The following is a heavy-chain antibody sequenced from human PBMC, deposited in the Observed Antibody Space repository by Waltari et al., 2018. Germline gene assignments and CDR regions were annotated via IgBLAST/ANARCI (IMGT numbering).Heavy chain of an antibody. CDR1: GLTSSSYS. V-gene: IGHV3-21*01. CDR3: APTAVTYDY. CDR2: VSTSTKYI. Sequence: ERQLVESGWGRVKHGGSLRLPRSGTGLTSSSYSLNWVRQAPGKGLEWVSCVSTSTKYIRYADAVKGRFTISRDNAKNSLYLQMNNLRAEDTAVYYCAPTAVTYDYWGQGILVTVSS. J-gene: IGHJ4*02. D-gene: IGHD4-17*01.